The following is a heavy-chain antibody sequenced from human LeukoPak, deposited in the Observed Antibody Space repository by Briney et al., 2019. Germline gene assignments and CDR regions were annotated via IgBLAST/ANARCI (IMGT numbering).Heavy chain of an antibody. D-gene: IGHD3-16*01. CDR1: GFTFGDYA. Sequence: PGRSLRLSCTASGFTFGDYAMSWVCQAPGKGLEWVGFIRSKAYGGTTEYAASVKGRFTISRDDSKSIAYLQMNSLKTEDTAVYYCTRGGIYPYYFDYWGQRTLVTVSS. J-gene: IGHJ4*02. V-gene: IGHV3-49*04. CDR3: TRGGIYPYYFDY. CDR2: IRSKAYGGTT.